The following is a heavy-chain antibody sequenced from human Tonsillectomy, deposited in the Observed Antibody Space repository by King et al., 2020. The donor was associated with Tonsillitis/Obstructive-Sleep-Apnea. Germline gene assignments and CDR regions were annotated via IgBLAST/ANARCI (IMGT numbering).Heavy chain of an antibody. D-gene: IGHD2-2*01. J-gene: IGHJ3*02. CDR3: AREIVVVPAAHYAFDI. Sequence: VQLVQSGTEVKKPGASVKVSCKASGYTFTSYYMHWVRQAPGQGLEWMGIINPSGGSTSYAQKFQGRVTMTRDTPTSTVYMELSSLRSEDTAVYYCAREIVVVPAAHYAFDIWGQGTMVTVSS. V-gene: IGHV1-46*01. CDR2: INPSGGST. CDR1: GYTFTSYY.